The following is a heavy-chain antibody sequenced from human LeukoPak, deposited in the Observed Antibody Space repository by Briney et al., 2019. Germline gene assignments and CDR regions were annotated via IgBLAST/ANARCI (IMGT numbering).Heavy chain of an antibody. CDR3: ARDWQWQQLDGDAFDI. Sequence: PGGSLRLSCAASGFTFSGYWMSWVRQAPGKGLEWVANIKQDGSEKYYVDSVKGRFTISRDNAKNSLFLQMNSLRAEDTAVYYCARDWQWQQLDGDAFDIWGQGTMATVSS. J-gene: IGHJ3*02. V-gene: IGHV3-7*04. D-gene: IGHD6-13*01. CDR1: GFTFSGYW. CDR2: IKQDGSEK.